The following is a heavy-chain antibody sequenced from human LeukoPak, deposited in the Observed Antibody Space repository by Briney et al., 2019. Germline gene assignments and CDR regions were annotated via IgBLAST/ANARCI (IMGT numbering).Heavy chain of an antibody. D-gene: IGHD1-26*01. CDR3: AKGVSRRSYFWYHWFDP. V-gene: IGHV1-2*02. Sequence: ASVKVSCKASGYTLSDYYLHWVRQAPGQRLEWMGWIHPHTGATQYSQAFKARVSMTTDTSVNTAYLELNRLTSDDTAVYYCAKGVSRRSYFWYHWFDPWGQGTLVTVAA. CDR2: IHPHTGAT. CDR1: GYTLSDYY. J-gene: IGHJ5*02.